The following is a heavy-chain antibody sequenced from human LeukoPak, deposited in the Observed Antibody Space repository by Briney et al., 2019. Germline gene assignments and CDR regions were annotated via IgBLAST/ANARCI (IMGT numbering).Heavy chain of an antibody. CDR2: ISAYNGST. CDR3: ARGEPYGSAFDP. Sequence: ASVTVSFKSSGYTFTSYGISWVRQAPGQGLAWMGWISAYNGSTNYAQKLQGRVTMTTDTSTSTAYMELRSLRSDDTAVYYCARGEPYGSAFDPWGQGTLVTVSS. CDR1: GYTFTSYG. D-gene: IGHD3-10*01. V-gene: IGHV1-18*01. J-gene: IGHJ5*02.